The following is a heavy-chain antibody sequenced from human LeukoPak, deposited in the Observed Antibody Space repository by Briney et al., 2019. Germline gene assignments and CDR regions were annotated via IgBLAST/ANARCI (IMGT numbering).Heavy chain of an antibody. CDR2: IYYSGNT. Sequence: SETLSLTCTVSGGSISNSNYYWGWVRQPPGKGLGWIGTIYYSGNTYYTPSLKSRVTISVDTSKNQFSLRLSSVAAADTAVYFCMRHEEEDGYNAKPFDFWGQGTLVTASS. D-gene: IGHD5-24*01. J-gene: IGHJ4*02. CDR3: MRHEEEDGYNAKPFDF. CDR1: GGSISNSNYY. V-gene: IGHV4-39*01.